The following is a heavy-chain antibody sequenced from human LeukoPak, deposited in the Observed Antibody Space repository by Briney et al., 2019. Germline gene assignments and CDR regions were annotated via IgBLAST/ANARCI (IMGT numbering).Heavy chain of an antibody. V-gene: IGHV3-49*03. CDR2: IRSKGYGGTT. Sequence: PGGSLRLSCTASGFTFGDYAMSWFRQAPGKGLEWVGFIRSKGYGGTTEYAASVKGRFTISRDDSKSIAYVQMDSLKTEDTAVYYCTRADSSGYYPFPPFDYWGQGTLSPSPQ. CDR1: GFTFGDYA. J-gene: IGHJ4*02. D-gene: IGHD3-22*01. CDR3: TRADSSGYYPFPPFDY.